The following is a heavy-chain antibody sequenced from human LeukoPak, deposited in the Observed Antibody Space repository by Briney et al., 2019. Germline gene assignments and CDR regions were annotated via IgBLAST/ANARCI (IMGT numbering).Heavy chain of an antibody. V-gene: IGHV1-18*01. D-gene: IGHD4-17*01. Sequence: VASVKVSCKASGYTFTSYGISWVRQAPGQGLESMGWISADNLNTSYAQKFQDRLTMTTDTSTRTVYMELRSLSADDTAVYYCTISTVTTDHNAFDVWGQGTTVTVSA. CDR2: ISADNLNT. CDR1: GYTFTSYG. J-gene: IGHJ3*01. CDR3: TISTVTTDHNAFDV.